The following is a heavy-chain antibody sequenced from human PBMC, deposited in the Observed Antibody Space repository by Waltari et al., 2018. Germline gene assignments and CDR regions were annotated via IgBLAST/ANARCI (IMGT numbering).Heavy chain of an antibody. J-gene: IGHJ4*02. D-gene: IGHD3-3*01. CDR1: GGSISSHY. CDR3: ARGSDFWSGYPFDY. V-gene: IGHV4-59*11. Sequence: QVQLQESGPGLVKPSETLSLTCTVSGGSISSHYWSWIRQPPGKGLEWIGYIYYSGITNYNPSLKSRVTISVDTSKNQFSLKLSSVTAADTAVYYCARGSDFWSGYPFDYWGQGTLVTVSS. CDR2: IYYSGIT.